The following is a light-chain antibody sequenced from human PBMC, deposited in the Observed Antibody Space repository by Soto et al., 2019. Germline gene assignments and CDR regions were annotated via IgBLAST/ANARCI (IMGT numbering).Light chain of an antibody. Sequence: QSALTQPASVSGSPGQSITISCTGTSSDVAGYNHVSWYQHHPGKVPKLIIYERSKRPSGVSDRFSGSKSGNTASLTISGLQAEDEADYYCCSFTSSNTHVFGAGTKVTVL. J-gene: IGLJ1*01. CDR2: ERS. CDR1: SSDVAGYNH. V-gene: IGLV2-23*01. CDR3: CSFTSSNTHV.